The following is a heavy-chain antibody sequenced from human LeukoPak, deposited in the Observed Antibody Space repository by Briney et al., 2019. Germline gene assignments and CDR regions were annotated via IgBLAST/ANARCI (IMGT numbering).Heavy chain of an antibody. J-gene: IGHJ4*02. D-gene: IGHD7-27*01. CDR2: IWYDGSKK. Sequence: PGGSLRLSCAASGFTFTDYGFHWVRQAPGKGLEWVAVIWYDGSKKYYADSVKGRFTISRDDSKNTLYLLMNSLRAEDTAVYLCARDLGTDNYFFDYWGQGTLVTVSS. V-gene: IGHV3-33*01. CDR3: ARDLGTDNYFFDY. CDR1: GFTFTDYG.